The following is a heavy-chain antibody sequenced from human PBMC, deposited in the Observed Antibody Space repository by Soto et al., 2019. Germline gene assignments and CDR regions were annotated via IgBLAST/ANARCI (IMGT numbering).Heavy chain of an antibody. CDR3: AKVPGIAAAATWYNWFDP. CDR2: ISGSGGST. CDR1: GFTFSSYA. D-gene: IGHD6-13*01. V-gene: IGHV3-23*01. Sequence: GGSLRLSCAASGFTFSSYAMSWVRQAPGKGLEWVSAISGSGGSTYYADSVKGRFTISRDNSKNTLYLQMNSLRAEDTAVYYCAKVPGIAAAATWYNWFDPWGQGTLVTVSS. J-gene: IGHJ5*02.